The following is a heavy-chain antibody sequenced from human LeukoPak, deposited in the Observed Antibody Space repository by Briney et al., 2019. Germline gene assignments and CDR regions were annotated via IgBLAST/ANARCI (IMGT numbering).Heavy chain of an antibody. CDR2: INPSGST. D-gene: IGHD3-22*01. CDR1: GGSFSGYY. V-gene: IGHV4-34*01. CDR3: ARGRQEISMILVVMTGVSYYLDV. Sequence: PSETLSLTCAVYGGSFSGYYWTWIRQSPGKGLEWIGEINPSGSTYYNPSLKSRLTISRDTSNNQISLRLSSVTAADTAVYYCARGRQEISMILVVMTGVSYYLDVWGKGTTVTIS. J-gene: IGHJ6*03.